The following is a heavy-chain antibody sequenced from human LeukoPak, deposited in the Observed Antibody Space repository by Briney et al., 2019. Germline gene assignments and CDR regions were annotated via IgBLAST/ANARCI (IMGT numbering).Heavy chain of an antibody. J-gene: IGHJ4*02. CDR1: GYTLTGYY. V-gene: IGHV1-2*02. D-gene: IGHD4-17*01. Sequence: ASVKVSCKASGYTLTGYYMHWVRQAPGQGLEWMGWINPNSGGTNYAQKFQGRVTMTRDTSISTAYMELSRLRSDDTAVYYCARLPSDYEKVPFDYWGQGTLVTVSS. CDR3: ARLPSDYEKVPFDY. CDR2: INPNSGGT.